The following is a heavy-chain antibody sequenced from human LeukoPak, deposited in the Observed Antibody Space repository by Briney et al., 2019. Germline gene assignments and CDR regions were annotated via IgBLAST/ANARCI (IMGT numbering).Heavy chain of an antibody. D-gene: IGHD2-15*01. CDR2: IHYTGST. V-gene: IGHV4-59*08. Sequence: YPSETLSLTCTVSGGSISSYYWSWIRQPPGEGLEWIDYIHYTGSTNHNPSLKSRITISIDTSKNQFSLKLSSVTAADTAVYYCAGTSSSYCSGGSCYGKFQTWGQGTLVTVSS. CDR3: AGTSSSYCSGGSCYGKFQT. CDR1: GGSISSYY. J-gene: IGHJ1*01.